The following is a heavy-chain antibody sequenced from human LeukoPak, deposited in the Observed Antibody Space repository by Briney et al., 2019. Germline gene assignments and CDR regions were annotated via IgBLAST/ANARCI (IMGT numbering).Heavy chain of an antibody. CDR1: GGSISKTNW. D-gene: IGHD5-12*01. Sequence: PSETLSLTCGVSGGSISKTNWWTWVRQPPGKGLEWIGEVNLQGSTNYNPSLKSRVAISVDKSENHISLKLTSVTAADTAVYYCARLDDKYSGYDVDYWGQGTLVTASS. CDR2: VNLQGST. CDR3: ARLDDKYSGYDVDY. J-gene: IGHJ4*02. V-gene: IGHV4-4*02.